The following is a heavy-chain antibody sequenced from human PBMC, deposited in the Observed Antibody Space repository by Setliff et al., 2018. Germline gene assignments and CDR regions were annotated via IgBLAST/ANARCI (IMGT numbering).Heavy chain of an antibody. D-gene: IGHD3-22*01. CDR2: INNYNFNT. V-gene: IGHV1-18*01. CDR1: GYTSTNYG. CDR3: ARINFYVSSGYYYASDY. Sequence: ASVKVSCKASGYTSTNYGINWVRQAPGQGLEWMGWINNYNFNTNYPQKFLGRVTMTTDTSTSTAYMELRSLRSDDTAVYYCARINFYVSSGYYYASDYWGQGTLVTVSS. J-gene: IGHJ4*02.